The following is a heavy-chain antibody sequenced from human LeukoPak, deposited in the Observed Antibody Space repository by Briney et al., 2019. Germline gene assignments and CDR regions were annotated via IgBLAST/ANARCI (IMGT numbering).Heavy chain of an antibody. Sequence: PSETLSLTCTISGGSISSYYWSWIRQPPGKGLEWIGYIYYSGSTNYKSSLKSRVTISVDTSKNQFSLKLSSVTAADTAVYYCARETSQKGAHYMNVWGKGTTVTISS. J-gene: IGHJ6*03. CDR1: GGSISSYY. D-gene: IGHD3-16*01. CDR2: IYYSGST. V-gene: IGHV4-59*01. CDR3: ARETSQKGAHYMNV.